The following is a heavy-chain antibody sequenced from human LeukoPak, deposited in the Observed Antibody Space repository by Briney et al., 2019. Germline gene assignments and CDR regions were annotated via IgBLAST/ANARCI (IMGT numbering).Heavy chain of an antibody. CDR2: INPNSGGT. CDR1: GYTFTGYY. Sequence: GASVKVSCKASGYTFTGYYMHWVRQAPGQGLEWMGRINPNSGGTNYAQKFQGRVTMTRDTSISTAYMELSRLRSDDTAVYYCARGKENPSFAIVGATYYYGMDVWGQGTTVTVSS. D-gene: IGHD1-26*01. CDR3: ARGKENPSFAIVGATYYYGMDV. V-gene: IGHV1-2*06. J-gene: IGHJ6*02.